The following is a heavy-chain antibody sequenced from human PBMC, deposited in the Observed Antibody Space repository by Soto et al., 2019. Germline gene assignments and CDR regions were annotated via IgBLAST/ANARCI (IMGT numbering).Heavy chain of an antibody. CDR3: ARDFNWNYDYWFDP. CDR1: GGSISSGDYY. D-gene: IGHD1-7*01. J-gene: IGHJ5*02. V-gene: IGHV4-30-4*01. Sequence: SETLSLTCTVSGGSISSGDYYWSWIRQPPGKGLEWIGYIYYSGSTHYNPSLKSRVTISVDTSKNQFSLKLSSVTAADTAVYYCARDFNWNYDYWFDPWGQRTLVTVSS. CDR2: IYYSGST.